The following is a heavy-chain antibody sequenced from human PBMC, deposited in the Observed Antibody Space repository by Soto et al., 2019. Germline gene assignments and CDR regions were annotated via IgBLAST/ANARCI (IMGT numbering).Heavy chain of an antibody. CDR1: GFPVSSNY. CDR2: IYSGGST. Sequence: QLGGSLRLSCAASGFPVSSNYMSWVRQAPGKGLEWVSVIYSGGSTYYADPVKGRFTISRDNSKNTLYLQMNSLRAEDTAVYYCARYEVGDGALDIWGQGTMVTVSS. J-gene: IGHJ3*02. CDR3: ARYEVGDGALDI. D-gene: IGHD1-26*01. V-gene: IGHV3-53*01.